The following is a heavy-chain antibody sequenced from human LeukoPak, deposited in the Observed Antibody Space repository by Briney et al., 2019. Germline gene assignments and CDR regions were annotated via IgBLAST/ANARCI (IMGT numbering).Heavy chain of an antibody. D-gene: IGHD3-10*01. CDR2: INDRGST. CDR3: ARDGSGSYYRLIRVYYFDY. CDR1: GAPFSSYY. Sequence: SETLSLTCAIDGAPFSSYYWSWIRVSPGKGLEWIGEINDRGSTNYNPSLKSRVTISVDTSKDQFSLKLNSVTAADTAVYFCARDGSGSYYRLIRVYYFDYWGQGSLVTVSS. V-gene: IGHV4-34*01. J-gene: IGHJ4*02.